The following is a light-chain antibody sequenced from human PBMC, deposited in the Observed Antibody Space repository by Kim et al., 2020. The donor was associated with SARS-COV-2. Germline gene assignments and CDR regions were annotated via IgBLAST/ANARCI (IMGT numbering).Light chain of an antibody. CDR1: SNDVGVYNY. CDR2: DVT. J-gene: IGLJ2*01. Sequence: QSALTQPRPVSGSPGQSVTISCTGTSNDVGVYNYVSWFQQHPGKAPKLMIYDVTHRPSGVPDRFSGSKSGNTASLTVSGLQAEDEADYLCSSYAGASTVVFGGGTQLTVL. V-gene: IGLV2-11*01. CDR3: SSYAGASTVV.